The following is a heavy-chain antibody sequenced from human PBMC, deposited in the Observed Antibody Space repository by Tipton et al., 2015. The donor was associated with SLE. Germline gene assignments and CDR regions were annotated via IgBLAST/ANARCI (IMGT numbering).Heavy chain of an antibody. Sequence: GSLRLSCAVYGGSFSGYYWSWIRQPPGKGLEWIGEINHSGSTNYNPSLKSRVTISVDTSKNQFSLKLSSVTAADTAVYYCARGTGEGAFDIWGQGTMVTVSS. J-gene: IGHJ3*02. CDR1: GGSFSGYY. CDR2: INHSGST. CDR3: ARGTGEGAFDI. D-gene: IGHD7-27*01. V-gene: IGHV4-34*01.